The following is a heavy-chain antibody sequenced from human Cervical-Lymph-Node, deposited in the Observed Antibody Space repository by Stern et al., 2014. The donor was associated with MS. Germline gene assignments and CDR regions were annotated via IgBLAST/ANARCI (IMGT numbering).Heavy chain of an antibody. CDR1: GGTFSTFA. V-gene: IGHV1-69*18. D-gene: IGHD2-2*01. J-gene: IGHJ4*02. CDR2: IIPGFKSP. CDR3: ATAKYQLLPLDS. Sequence: QVQLVQSGAEVKKPGSSVKVSCKASGGTFSTFAVSWVRQAPGQGLEWMGRIIPGFKSPYAAQTFRGRVTLTANFSTSTAYMVLSSLRFEDTAIYYCATAKYQLLPLDSWGQGTLVTVSS.